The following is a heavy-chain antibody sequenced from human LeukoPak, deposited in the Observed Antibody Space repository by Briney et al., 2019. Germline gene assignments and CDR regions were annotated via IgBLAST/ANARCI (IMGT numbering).Heavy chain of an antibody. CDR3: ARVEGDYTPNRFDP. CDR1: GFTFRNYV. D-gene: IGHD4-11*01. V-gene: IGHV3-53*01. J-gene: IGHJ5*02. CDR2: AYSGGIT. Sequence: PGGSLRLSCAASGFTFRNYVIHWVRQAPGKGLEWVSVAYSGGITYYLDSVRGRFTVSRDNAKNTLYLQMDSLRAEDTAIYYCARVEGDYTPNRFDPWGQGTLVTVSS.